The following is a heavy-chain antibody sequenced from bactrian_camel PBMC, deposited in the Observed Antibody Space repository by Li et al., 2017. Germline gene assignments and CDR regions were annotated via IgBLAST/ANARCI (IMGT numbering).Heavy chain of an antibody. V-gene: IGHV3S1*01. J-gene: IGHJ6*01. CDR3: AAVVACDTVDNWVRSAEPDFGF. Sequence: HVQLVESGGGLVQPGGSLRLSCAASGFAFSIYRMNWVRQAPGREREAVARASTGGAGTYLSESVKGRFTISQGNAKTTLTLQMNSLKPEDTAMYYRAAVVACDTVDNWVRSAEPDFGFWGQGTQVTVS. CDR2: ASTGGAGT. D-gene: IGHD1*01. CDR1: GFAFSIYR.